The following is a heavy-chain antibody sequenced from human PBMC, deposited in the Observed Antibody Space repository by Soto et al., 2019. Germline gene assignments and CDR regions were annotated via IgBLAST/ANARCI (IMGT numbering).Heavy chain of an antibody. CDR2: IIPILGET. CDR3: ARGLGGRMDD. V-gene: IGHV1-69*08. Sequence: QVQLVQSGAEVKKPGSSVRVSCKASGTIFSSYTISWVRQAPGQGLEWMGRIIPILGETNSAQKFKGRDTLTAVKSTNTAFMELNSLRLEDMAVYYCARGLGGRMDDWGQGTTVTVSS. D-gene: IGHD3-16*01. CDR1: GTIFSSYT. J-gene: IGHJ6*02.